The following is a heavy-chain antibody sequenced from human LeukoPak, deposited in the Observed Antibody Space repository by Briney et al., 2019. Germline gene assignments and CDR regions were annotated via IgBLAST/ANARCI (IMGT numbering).Heavy chain of an antibody. J-gene: IGHJ4*02. CDR2: VYNSETT. CDR1: GASISRYY. V-gene: IGHV4-59*01. CDR3: AGGGYCSSSSCFAPLFDW. Sequence: SETLSLTCTVSGASISRYYWSWIRQSPGKGLEWIGYVYNSETTNYNPSLKSRLAMSLYTSKSQFSLRLRSVTAADTALYFCAGGGYCSSSSCFAPLFDWWGRGTLVTVSS. D-gene: IGHD2-2*01.